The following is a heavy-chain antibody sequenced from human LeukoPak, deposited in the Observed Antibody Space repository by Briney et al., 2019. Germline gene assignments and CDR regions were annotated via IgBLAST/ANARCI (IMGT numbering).Heavy chain of an antibody. CDR2: IYYSGST. CDR1: GGSISSYY. CDR3: ARDKVVPAAIYYYYYMDV. Sequence: MPSETLSLTCTVSGGSISSYYWSWIRQPPGKGLEWIGYIYYSGSTNYNPSLKSRVTISVDTSKNQFSLKLSSVTAADTAVYYCARDKVVPAAIYYYYYMDVWGKGTTVTVSS. J-gene: IGHJ6*03. D-gene: IGHD2-2*01. V-gene: IGHV4-59*01.